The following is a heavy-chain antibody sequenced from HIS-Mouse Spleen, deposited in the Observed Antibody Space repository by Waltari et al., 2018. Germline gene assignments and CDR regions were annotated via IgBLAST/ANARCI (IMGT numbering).Heavy chain of an antibody. D-gene: IGHD5-12*01. J-gene: IGHJ4*02. Sequence: QVQLVESGGGVVQPGRSLRLSCAAFGFPFSSYAMPWVRQAPGKGLEWVAVISYDGSNKYYADSVKGRFTISRDNSKNTLYLQMNSLRAEDTAVYYCARAGTLHIVATTFDYWGQGTLVTVSS. V-gene: IGHV3-30*04. CDR2: ISYDGSNK. CDR1: GFPFSSYA. CDR3: ARAGTLHIVATTFDY.